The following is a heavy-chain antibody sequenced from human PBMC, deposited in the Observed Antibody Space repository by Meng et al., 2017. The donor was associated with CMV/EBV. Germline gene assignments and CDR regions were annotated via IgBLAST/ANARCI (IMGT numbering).Heavy chain of an antibody. D-gene: IGHD2-2*01. CDR1: GDSVSSNSAT. CDR2: TYYRSKWYI. CDR3: ARVRCSTTSCCYEYYYGMDV. J-gene: IGHJ6*02. V-gene: IGHV6-1*01. Sequence: SQTLSLTCAISGDSVSSNSATWSWIRQSPSRGLEWLGRTYYRSKWYIDYAVSVKSRIDINPDTSKNQFSLQLNAVTPEDTAVYYCARVRCSTTSCCYEYYYGMDVWGQGTTVTVSS.